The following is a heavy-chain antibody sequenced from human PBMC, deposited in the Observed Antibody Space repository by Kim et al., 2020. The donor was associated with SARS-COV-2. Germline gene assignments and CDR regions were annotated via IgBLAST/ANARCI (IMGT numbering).Heavy chain of an antibody. J-gene: IGHJ4*02. D-gene: IGHD3-10*01. V-gene: IGHV4-59*01. Sequence: KSRVTISVDTSKTQFSLKLSSVTAADTAVYYCARDRRDLWFGELLPVFDYWGQGTLVTVSS. CDR3: ARDRRDLWFGELLPVFDY.